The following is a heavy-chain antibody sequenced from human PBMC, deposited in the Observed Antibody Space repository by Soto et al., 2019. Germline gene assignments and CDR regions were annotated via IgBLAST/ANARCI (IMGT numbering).Heavy chain of an antibody. J-gene: IGHJ6*02. D-gene: IGHD1-26*01. CDR3: ARENVGLYYYYGMDV. CDR1: GFTFSRYC. Sequence: GGSLRLSCAASGFTFSRYCMSWVRQAPGKGLEWVANIKQDGSEKYYVDSVKGRFTISRDNAKNSLYLQMNSLRAEDTAVYYCARENVGLYYYYGMDVWGQGTTVTVSS. CDR2: IKQDGSEK. V-gene: IGHV3-7*01.